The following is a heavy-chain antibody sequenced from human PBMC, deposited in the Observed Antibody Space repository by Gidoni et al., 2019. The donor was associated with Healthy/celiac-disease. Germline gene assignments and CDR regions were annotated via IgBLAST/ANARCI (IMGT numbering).Heavy chain of an antibody. D-gene: IGHD3-3*01. CDR3: ARAYSSRSVIFGVVIPHFDY. J-gene: IGHJ4*02. V-gene: IGHV3-21*01. CDR2: ISSSSSYI. CDR1: GFTFSSYS. Sequence: EVQLVESGGGLIKPGGSLRLSCAASGFTFSSYSMNWVRQAPGKGLEWVSSISSSSSYIYYADSVKGRFTISRDNAKNSLYLQMNSLRAEDTAVYYCARAYSSRSVIFGVVIPHFDYWGQGTLVTVSS.